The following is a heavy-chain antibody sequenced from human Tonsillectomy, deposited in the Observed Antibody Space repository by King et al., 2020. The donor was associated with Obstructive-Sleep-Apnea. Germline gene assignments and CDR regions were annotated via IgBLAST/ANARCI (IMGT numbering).Heavy chain of an antibody. CDR3: AKVRDTYDRSGYYYCFDY. J-gene: IGHJ4*02. D-gene: IGHD3-22*01. CDR2: ISGSGGST. V-gene: IGHV3-23*04. CDR1: GFTFSNYA. Sequence: VQLVESGGGLVQPGGSLRLSCAASGFTFSNYAMSWVRQAPGKGLEWVSGISGSGGSTYYADSVKGRFTISRDNSKNTVYLQMNRLRAEDNAVYYCAKVRDTYDRSGYYYCFDYWGQGTLVTVSS.